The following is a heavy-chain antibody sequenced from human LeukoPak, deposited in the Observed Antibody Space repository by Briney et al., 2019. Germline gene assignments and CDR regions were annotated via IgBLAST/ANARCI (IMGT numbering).Heavy chain of an antibody. CDR1: GFTFSSYA. D-gene: IGHD2-15*01. CDR2: ISGSGGST. CDR3: ANGWSPDY. V-gene: IGHV3-23*01. Sequence: GGSVRLSCAASGFTFSSYAMSWVRQAPGKGLEWVSGISGSGGSTYYADSVKGRFTIFRDNSKNTLYLQMNSLRAEETAVYHCANGWSPDYWGRGTLVTVSS. J-gene: IGHJ4*02.